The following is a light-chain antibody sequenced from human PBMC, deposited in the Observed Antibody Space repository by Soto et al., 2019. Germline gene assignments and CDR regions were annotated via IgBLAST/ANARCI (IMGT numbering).Light chain of an antibody. CDR1: QSGPSSR. J-gene: IGKJ1*01. CDR2: DPS. V-gene: IGKV3-20*01. Sequence: EIVLTRSPDTLSLSPGERATLSCRASQSGPSSRLAWYQQKPGQAPSLVLSDPSIRASGIPDGFSCSGSGTDFSLIIGRLEPEDFAVYIGRQYGASPWTFGQGTKVDIK. CDR3: RQYGASPWT.